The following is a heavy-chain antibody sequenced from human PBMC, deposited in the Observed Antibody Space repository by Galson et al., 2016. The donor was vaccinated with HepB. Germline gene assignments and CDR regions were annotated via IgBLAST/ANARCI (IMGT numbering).Heavy chain of an antibody. CDR3: ARDIGYENGTWVYGMDV. J-gene: IGHJ6*02. D-gene: IGHD1-7*01. Sequence: SETLSLTCTVSGGSISSYYWSWIRQPPGKGLEWIGYIYYSVSTNYNPSLKSRVTISVDTSKNQFSLKVSSVTAADTAVYYCARDIGYENGTWVYGMDVWGQGTTVTVSS. V-gene: IGHV4-59*01. CDR2: IYYSVST. CDR1: GGSISSYY.